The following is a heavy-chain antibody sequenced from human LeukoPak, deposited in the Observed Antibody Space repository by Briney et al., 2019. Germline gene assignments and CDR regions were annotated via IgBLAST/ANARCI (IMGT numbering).Heavy chain of an antibody. D-gene: IGHD3/OR15-3a*01. V-gene: IGHV1-69*01. CDR2: IIPIFGTA. CDR1: GGTFSSYA. Sequence: GSSVKVSCKASGGTFSSYAISWVRQAPGQGLEWMGGIIPIFGTANYAQKFQGRVTITADESTSTAYMELSSLRSEDTAVYYCARHGTGEYSYYGMDVWGQGTTVTVSS. CDR3: ARHGTGEYSYYGMDV. J-gene: IGHJ6*02.